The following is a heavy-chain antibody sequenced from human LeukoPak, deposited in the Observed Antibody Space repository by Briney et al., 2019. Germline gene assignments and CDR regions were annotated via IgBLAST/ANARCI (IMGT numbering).Heavy chain of an antibody. CDR3: ARGVGATYDL. CDR2: IYYSGST. V-gene: IGHV4-59*01. D-gene: IGHD1-26*01. CDR1: GGSISSYY. J-gene: IGHJ2*01. Sequence: PSETLSLTCTVSGGSISSYYLSWIRQPPGKGLEWIGYIYYSGSTNYNPSLKSRVTISVDTSKNQFSLKLSSVTAADTAVYYCARGVGATYDLWGRGTLVTVSS.